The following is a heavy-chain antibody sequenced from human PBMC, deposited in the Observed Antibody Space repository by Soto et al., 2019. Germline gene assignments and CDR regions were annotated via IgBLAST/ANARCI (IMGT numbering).Heavy chain of an antibody. CDR3: ARVPLFTPGVAAKSYFDY. D-gene: IGHD2-15*01. Sequence: GESLKVSCRGSGYSFTSYWIGWVRQMPGKGLEWMGIIYPGDSDTRYSPSFQGQVTISADKSISTAYLQWSSLKASDTAMYYCARVPLFTPGVAAKSYFDYWGQGTLVTVSS. CDR2: IYPGDSDT. V-gene: IGHV5-51*01. CDR1: GYSFTSYW. J-gene: IGHJ4*02.